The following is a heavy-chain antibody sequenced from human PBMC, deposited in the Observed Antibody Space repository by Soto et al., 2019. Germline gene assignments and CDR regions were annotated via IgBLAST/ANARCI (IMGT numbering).Heavy chain of an antibody. D-gene: IGHD5-12*01. J-gene: IGHJ4*02. V-gene: IGHV1-69*08. Sequence: QVQLVQSGAEVKKPGSSVKVSCKASGGPFSNDIITWVRQAPGQGLEWMGRIIPLLNIANYAQKFQGRVTIAADRLTGTAYMEVNSLRSEDTAVYYCARDSPIGSTFSGYDAIDYWGQGTLVTVSS. CDR3: ARDSPIGSTFSGYDAIDY. CDR2: IIPLLNIA. CDR1: GGPFSNDI.